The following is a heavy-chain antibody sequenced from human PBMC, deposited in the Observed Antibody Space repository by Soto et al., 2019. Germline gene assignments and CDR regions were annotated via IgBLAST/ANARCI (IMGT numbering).Heavy chain of an antibody. CDR2: IYYSGST. J-gene: IGHJ6*03. CDR1: GGSISSSSYY. CDR3: ARHVPFTVTGYYYYYMDV. Sequence: SATLSLTCTVSGGSISSSSYYWGWIRQAPGKGLEWIGSIYYSGSTYYNPSLKSRVTISVDTSKNQFSLKLSSVTAADTAVYYCARHVPFTVTGYYYYYMDVWGKGTTVT. V-gene: IGHV4-39*01. D-gene: IGHD4-17*01.